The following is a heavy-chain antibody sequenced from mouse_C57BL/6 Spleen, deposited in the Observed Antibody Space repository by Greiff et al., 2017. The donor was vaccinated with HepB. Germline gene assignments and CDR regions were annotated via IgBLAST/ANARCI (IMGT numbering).Heavy chain of an antibody. CDR3: ASLMTTAYYFDY. D-gene: IGHD1-1*01. Sequence: EVQLVESGGDLVKPGGSLKLSCAASGFTFSSYGMSWVRQTPDKRLEWVATISSGGSYTYYPDSVKGRFTISRDNAKNTLYLQMSSLKSEDTAMYYCASLMTTAYYFDYWGQGTTLTVSS. V-gene: IGHV5-6*01. CDR1: GFTFSSYG. CDR2: ISSGGSYT. J-gene: IGHJ2*01.